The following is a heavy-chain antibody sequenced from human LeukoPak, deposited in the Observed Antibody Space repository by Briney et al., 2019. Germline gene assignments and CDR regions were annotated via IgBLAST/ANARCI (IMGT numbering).Heavy chain of an antibody. CDR3: AIRKYCSSTSCYFDAFDI. J-gene: IGHJ3*02. CDR2: MNPNSGNT. V-gene: IGHV1-8*01. CDR1: GYTFISYD. D-gene: IGHD2-2*01. Sequence: GASVKVSCKASGYTFISYDINWVRQATGQGLEWMGWMNPNSGNTGYAQKFQGRVTMTRNTSISTAYMELSSLRSEDTAVYYCAIRKYCSSTSCYFDAFDIWGQGTMVTVSS.